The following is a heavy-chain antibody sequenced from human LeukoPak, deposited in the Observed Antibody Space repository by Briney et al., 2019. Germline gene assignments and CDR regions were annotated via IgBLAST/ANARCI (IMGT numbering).Heavy chain of an antibody. CDR3: ARDRWGFYDSSGYHRALDY. D-gene: IGHD3-22*01. CDR2: IYYSGST. V-gene: IGHV4-30-4*01. J-gene: IGHJ4*02. Sequence: SETLSLTCAVYGGSFSGYYWSWIRQPPGKGLEWIGYIYYSGSTYYNPSLKSRVTISVDTSKNQFSLKLSSVTAADTAVYYCARDRWGFYDSSGYHRALDYWGQGTLVTVSS. CDR1: GGSFSGYY.